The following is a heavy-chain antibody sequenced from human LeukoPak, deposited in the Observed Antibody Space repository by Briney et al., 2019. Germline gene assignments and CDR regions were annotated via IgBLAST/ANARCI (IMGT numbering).Heavy chain of an antibody. Sequence: GESLKISWKGSGCSFTTHWIGWVRQMPGKGLEWMGNIYPGDSDTRYSPSFQGQVTISADKSISTAYLQWSSLKASDSALYYCARLGGDYGAAFDIWGQGTMVTVSS. V-gene: IGHV5-51*01. CDR3: ARLGGDYGAAFDI. D-gene: IGHD2-21*02. CDR1: GCSFTTHW. J-gene: IGHJ3*02. CDR2: IYPGDSDT.